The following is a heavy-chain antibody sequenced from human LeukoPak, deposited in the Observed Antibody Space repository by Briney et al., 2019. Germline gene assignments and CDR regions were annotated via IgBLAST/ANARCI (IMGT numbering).Heavy chain of an antibody. D-gene: IGHD3-16*01. CDR3: AKGLWGAYYYGMDV. V-gene: IGHV3-48*01. CDR1: GFTFSTYT. Sequence: GGSLRLSCAASGFTFSTYTMNWVRQAPGKGLEWVSYISSSSDTIYDADSVKGRFTISRDNSKNTLYLQLDSLRADDTAVYFCAKGLWGAYYYGMDVWGRGTTVTVSS. J-gene: IGHJ6*02. CDR2: ISSSSDTI.